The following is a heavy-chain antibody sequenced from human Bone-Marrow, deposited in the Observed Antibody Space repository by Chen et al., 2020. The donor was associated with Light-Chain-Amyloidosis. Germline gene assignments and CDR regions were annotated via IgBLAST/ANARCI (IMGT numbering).Heavy chain of an antibody. J-gene: IGHJ6*03. V-gene: IGHV4-34*01. CDR2: INHSGNT. CDR1: NGSFSGFY. Sequence: QVQLQQWGAGLLKPSETLSLTCAVYNGSFSGFYWSWIRQPPGKGLEWIGEINHSGNTNYNPSLKSRVTMSVDTSKNQFSLKLRSVTAADTAVYYCASCARTDYYYYLYMDVWGKGTTFTVSS. CDR3: ASCARTDYYYYLYMDV.